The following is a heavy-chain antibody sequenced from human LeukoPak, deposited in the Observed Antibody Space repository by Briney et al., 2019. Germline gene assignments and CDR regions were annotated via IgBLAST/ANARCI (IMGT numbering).Heavy chain of an antibody. CDR2: ISSSSSYI. Sequence: GGSLRLSCAASGFTFSSYSMNWVRQAPGKGLEWVSSISSSSSYIYYADSVKGRSTISRDNAKNSLYLQMSSLRAEDTAVYYCARGGSPEYFQHWGQGTLVTVSS. D-gene: IGHD1-26*01. CDR1: GFTFSSYS. V-gene: IGHV3-21*01. CDR3: ARGGSPEYFQH. J-gene: IGHJ1*01.